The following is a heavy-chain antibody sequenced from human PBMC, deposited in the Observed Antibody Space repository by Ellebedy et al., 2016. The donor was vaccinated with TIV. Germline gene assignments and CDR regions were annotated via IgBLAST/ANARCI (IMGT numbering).Heavy chain of an antibody. CDR2: ISAYNGNT. Sequence: AASVKVSCKASGYTFTSYGIIWVRQAPGQGLEWMGWISAYNGNTNYAQKLQGRVTMTRDTSTTTVYMELSSLRSEDTAVYYCAKSRSSGWLHTPDYWGQGTLVIVSS. CDR1: GYTFTSYG. J-gene: IGHJ4*02. CDR3: AKSRSSGWLHTPDY. D-gene: IGHD6-19*01. V-gene: IGHV1-18*01.